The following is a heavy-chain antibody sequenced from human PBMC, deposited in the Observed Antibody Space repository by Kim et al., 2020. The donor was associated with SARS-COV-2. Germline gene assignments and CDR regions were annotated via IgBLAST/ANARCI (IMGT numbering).Heavy chain of an antibody. V-gene: IGHV4-39*01. CDR3: ASMNYYDSPLFDY. CDR2: IYYSGST. J-gene: IGHJ4*02. Sequence: SETLSLTCTVSGGSISSSSYYWGWIRQPPGKGLEWIGSIYYSGSTYYNPSLKSRVTISVDTSKNQFSLKLSSVTAADTAVYYCASMNYYDSPLFDYWGQGTLVTVSS. D-gene: IGHD3-22*01. CDR1: GGSISSSSYY.